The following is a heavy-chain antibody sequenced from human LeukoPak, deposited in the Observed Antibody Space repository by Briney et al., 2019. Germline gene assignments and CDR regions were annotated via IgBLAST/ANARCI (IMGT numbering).Heavy chain of an antibody. V-gene: IGHV4-34*01. Sequence: PSETLSLTCAVYGGSFSGYYWSWIRQPPGKGLEWIGEINHSRSTNYNPSLKSRVTISVDTSKNQFSLKLSSVTAADTAVYYCARAGWALDYWGQGTLVTVSS. CDR3: ARAGWALDY. J-gene: IGHJ4*02. CDR1: GGSFSGYY. CDR2: INHSRST. D-gene: IGHD1-26*01.